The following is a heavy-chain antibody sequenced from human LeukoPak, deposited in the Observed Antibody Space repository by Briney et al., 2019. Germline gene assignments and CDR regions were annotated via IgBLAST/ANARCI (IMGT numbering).Heavy chain of an antibody. CDR1: GFTFSDYY. V-gene: IGHV3-11*01. J-gene: IGHJ4*02. D-gene: IGHD3-10*01. CDR2: ISSSGSTI. Sequence: GGSLRLSCAASGFTFSDYYVSWIRQAPGKGLEWVSYISSSGSTIYYADSVKGRFTISRDNAKNSLYPQMNSLRAEDTAVYYCARDLGGEPTITSFDYWGQGTLVTVSS. CDR3: ARDLGGEPTITSFDY.